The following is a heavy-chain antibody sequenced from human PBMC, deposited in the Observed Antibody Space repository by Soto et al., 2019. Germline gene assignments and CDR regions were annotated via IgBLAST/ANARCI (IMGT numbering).Heavy chain of an antibody. J-gene: IGHJ5*02. V-gene: IGHV3-30*18. CDR1: GFTFSSYG. CDR2: ISYDGSNK. CDR3: AKVPDASGP. Sequence: QVQLVESGGGVVQPGRSLRLSCAASGFTFSSYGMHWVRQAPGKGLEWVAVISYDGSNKYYADSVKGRFTISRDSSKNTLYLQMNSLRAEDTAVYYCAKVPDASGPWGQGTLVTVSS. D-gene: IGHD3-10*01.